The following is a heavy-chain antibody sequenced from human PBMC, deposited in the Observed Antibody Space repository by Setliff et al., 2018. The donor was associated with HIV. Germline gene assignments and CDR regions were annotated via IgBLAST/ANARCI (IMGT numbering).Heavy chain of an antibody. CDR2: IYTSGST. V-gene: IGHV4-61*02. CDR3: ARGEYYFDY. CDR1: GGSISSGIYY. Sequence: PSETLSLTCTVSGGSISSGIYYWSWIRQPAGKGLEWIGRIYTSGSTNYNPSLKSRVTISVDTSKTQFSLKLSSVTAAATAVYYCARGEYYFDYWGQGTLVTVSS. J-gene: IGHJ4*02.